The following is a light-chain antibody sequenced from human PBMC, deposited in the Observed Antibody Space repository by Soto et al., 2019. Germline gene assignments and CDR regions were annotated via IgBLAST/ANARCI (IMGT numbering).Light chain of an antibody. CDR3: HQYAANPWT. V-gene: IGKV1-39*01. J-gene: IGKJ1*01. Sequence: DIQMTQSPSSLSASVGDRVTITCRASQNIGVYLNWYQKKPGKAPKLLIHAASSLHSGVPSTFSGSVSETDFALTISSLQHEDFGTYYCHQYAANPWTLARGTTVAIK. CDR1: QNIGVY. CDR2: AAS.